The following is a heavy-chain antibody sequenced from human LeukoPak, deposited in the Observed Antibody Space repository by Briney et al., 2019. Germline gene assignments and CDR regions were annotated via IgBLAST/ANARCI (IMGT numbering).Heavy chain of an antibody. CDR1: GYTFTSYG. J-gene: IGHJ5*02. Sequence: ASVKVSCKASGYTFTSYGISWVRQAPGQGLEWMGWISAYNGNTNYAQKLQGRVTMTTDTSTSTAYMELRSLRSDDTAVYYCARGAGYCSGGSCYKNWFDPRGQGTLVTVSS. V-gene: IGHV1-18*01. CDR2: ISAYNGNT. D-gene: IGHD2-15*01. CDR3: ARGAGYCSGGSCYKNWFDP.